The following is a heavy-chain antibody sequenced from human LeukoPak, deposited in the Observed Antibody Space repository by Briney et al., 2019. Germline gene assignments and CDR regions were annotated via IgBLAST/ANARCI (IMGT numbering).Heavy chain of an antibody. J-gene: IGHJ3*02. D-gene: IGHD3-9*01. CDR2: IYTSGST. V-gene: IGHV4-4*07. CDR3: ARGGWYDILTGYYRDAFDI. CDR1: GGSISSYY. Sequence: SETLSLTCTVSGGSISSYYWSWIRQPAGKGLEWIGRIYTSGSTNYNPSLKSRVTMSVDTSQNQFSLKLSSVTAADTAVYYCARGGWYDILTGYYRDAFDIWGQGTMVTVSS.